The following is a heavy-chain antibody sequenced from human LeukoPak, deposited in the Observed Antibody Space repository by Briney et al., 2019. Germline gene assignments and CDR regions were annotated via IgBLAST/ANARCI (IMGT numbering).Heavy chain of an antibody. D-gene: IGHD3-10*01. CDR2: INHSGST. V-gene: IGHV4-34*01. CDR3: ARVRTPTRGRGARILDY. CDR1: GGSFSGYY. J-gene: IGHJ4*02. Sequence: SETLSLTCAVYGGSFSGYYWSWIRQPPGKGLEWIGEINHSGSTNYNPSLKSRVTISVDTSKNQFSLKLSSVTAADTAVYYCARVRTPTRGRGARILDYWGQGTLVTVSS.